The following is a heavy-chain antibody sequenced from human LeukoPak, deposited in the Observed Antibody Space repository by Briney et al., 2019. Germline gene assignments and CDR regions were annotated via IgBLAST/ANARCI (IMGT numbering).Heavy chain of an antibody. CDR1: GGSFSDYY. V-gene: IGHV4-34*01. J-gene: IGHJ4*02. CDR2: VNHSGST. Sequence: SETLSLTCAVYGGSFSDYYWSWIRQPPGKGLEWIGEVNHSGSTNYNPSLKSRVSISVDTSKNQFSLKLSSVTAADTAVYYCARLTVTTIVEGYYFDYWGQGTLVTVSS. CDR3: ARLTVTTIVEGYYFDY. D-gene: IGHD4-17*01.